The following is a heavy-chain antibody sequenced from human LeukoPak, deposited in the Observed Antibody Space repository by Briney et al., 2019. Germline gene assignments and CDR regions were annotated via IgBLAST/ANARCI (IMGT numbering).Heavy chain of an antibody. CDR2: INPNSGGT. CDR3: ARDPLLRYFDWSYIPTNRFDY. Sequence: EASVKVSCKASGYTSTGYYMHWVRQAPGQGLEWMGRINPNSGGTNYAQKFQGRVTKNRDTSISTAYMELSRLRSDDTAVYYCARDPLLRYFDWSYIPTNRFDYWGQGTLVTVSS. CDR1: GYTSTGYY. D-gene: IGHD3-9*01. V-gene: IGHV1-2*06. J-gene: IGHJ4*02.